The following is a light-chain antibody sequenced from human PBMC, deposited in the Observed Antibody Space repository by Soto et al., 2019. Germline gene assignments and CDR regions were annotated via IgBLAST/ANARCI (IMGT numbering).Light chain of an antibody. CDR3: QQSYSTPLT. CDR1: QSISTY. Sequence: DIQVTQSPSSLSASVGDRVTITCRASQSISTYLNWYQQKPGKAPNLLIYGASSLQSGVPSRFSGSGSGTDFTLTISSLQPEDFATYSCQQSYSTPLTFGGGTKVDI. V-gene: IGKV1-39*01. CDR2: GAS. J-gene: IGKJ4*01.